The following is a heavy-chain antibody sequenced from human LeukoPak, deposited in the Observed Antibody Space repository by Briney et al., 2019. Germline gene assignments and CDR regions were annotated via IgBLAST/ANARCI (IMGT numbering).Heavy chain of an antibody. J-gene: IGHJ5*02. CDR3: ARDQLYSSSWTERNNWFDP. V-gene: IGHV1-69*05. D-gene: IGHD6-13*01. CDR1: GGTFSSYA. CDR2: IIPIFGTT. Sequence: SVKVSCKASGGTFSSYAISWVRQAPGQGLEWMGGIIPIFGTTNYAQKFQGRVTITTDESTSTAYMELSSLRSDDTAVYYCARDQLYSSSWTERNNWFDPWGQGTLVTVSS.